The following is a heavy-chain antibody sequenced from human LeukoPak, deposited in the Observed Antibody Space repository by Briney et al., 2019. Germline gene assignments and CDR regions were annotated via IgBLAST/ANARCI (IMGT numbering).Heavy chain of an antibody. CDR3: ARSDSSGYLEAY. V-gene: IGHV3-72*01. CDR1: GFTFSDHY. D-gene: IGHD3-22*01. Sequence: GGSLRLSCVASGFTFSDHYMDWVRQAPGKGLEWVGRVRNKANSYTTEYAASVKDRFIISRDDSKSSLYLQMNSLKIEDTAVYYCARSDSSGYLEAYWGQGTLVTVSS. CDR2: VRNKANSYTT. J-gene: IGHJ4*02.